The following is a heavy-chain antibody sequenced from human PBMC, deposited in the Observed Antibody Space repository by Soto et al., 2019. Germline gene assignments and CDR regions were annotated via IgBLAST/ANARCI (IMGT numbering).Heavy chain of an antibody. CDR2: ISYDGSNK. V-gene: IGHV3-30*18. D-gene: IGHD3-10*01. CDR3: AKVWFGESALDY. J-gene: IGHJ4*02. CDR1: GFTFSSYG. Sequence: GGSLRLSCAASGFTFSSYGMHRVRQAPGKGLEWVAVISYDGSNKYYADSVKGRFTISRDNSKNTLYLQMNSLRAEDTAVYYCAKVWFGESALDYWGQGTLVTVSS.